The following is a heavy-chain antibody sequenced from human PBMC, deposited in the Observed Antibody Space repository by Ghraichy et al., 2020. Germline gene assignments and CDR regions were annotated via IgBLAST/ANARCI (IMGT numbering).Heavy chain of an antibody. J-gene: IGHJ4*02. Sequence: SETLSLTCAVSGGSISSSNWWSWVRQPPGKGLEWIGEIYHSGSTNYNPSLKSRVTISVDKSKNQFSLKLSSVTAADTAVYYCARWRSSSWSYFDYWGQGTLVTVSS. D-gene: IGHD6-13*01. CDR2: IYHSGST. V-gene: IGHV4-4*02. CDR1: GGSISSSNW. CDR3: ARWRSSSWSYFDY.